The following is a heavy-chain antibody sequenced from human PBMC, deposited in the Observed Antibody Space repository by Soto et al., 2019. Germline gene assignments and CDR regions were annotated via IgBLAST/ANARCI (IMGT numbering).Heavy chain of an antibody. V-gene: IGHV3-74*01. CDR2: INSDGSTT. D-gene: IGHD3-10*01. J-gene: IGHJ6*02. CDR3: ARGLRGYYGVDV. CDR1: GITFSGYW. Sequence: EVQLVESGGGLVQPGGSLRLSCEASGITFSGYWMHWVRQAPGKGLVWVSRINSDGSTTNQADSVRGRFAIYRDDAKNTLYLLMNSLRTEDTATYYCARGLRGYYGVDVWGQGTTVTVSS.